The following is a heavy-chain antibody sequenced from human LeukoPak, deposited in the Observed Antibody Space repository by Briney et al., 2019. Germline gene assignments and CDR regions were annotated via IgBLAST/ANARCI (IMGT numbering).Heavy chain of an antibody. CDR3: ARAFYSSSWYHKEDFFDY. V-gene: IGHV4-38-2*02. J-gene: IGHJ4*02. D-gene: IGHD6-13*01. CDR1: GGSISSYY. CDR2: TYHSGST. Sequence: PSETLSLTCTVSGGSISSYYWGWIRQPPGKGLEWIGSTYHSGSTYYNPSLKSRVTISVDTSKNQFSLKLGSVTAADTAVFYCARAFYSSSWYHKEDFFDYWGQGTLVTVSS.